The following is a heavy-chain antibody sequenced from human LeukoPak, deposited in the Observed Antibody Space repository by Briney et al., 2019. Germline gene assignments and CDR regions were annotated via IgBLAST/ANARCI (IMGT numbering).Heavy chain of an antibody. Sequence: ASVKVSCKASAYTFTDYYMHWVRQAPGQGLEWMGWINPDSGGTNYAQNFQGRVTMTRDTSISTAYMELSRLRSDDTAVYYCARARLPGVFDYWGQGTLVTVSS. V-gene: IGHV1-2*02. CDR3: ARARLPGVFDY. CDR1: AYTFTDYY. J-gene: IGHJ4*02. CDR2: INPDSGGT. D-gene: IGHD6-25*01.